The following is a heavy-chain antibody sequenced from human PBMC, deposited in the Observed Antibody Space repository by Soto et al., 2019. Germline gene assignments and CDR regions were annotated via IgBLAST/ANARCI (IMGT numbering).Heavy chain of an antibody. Sequence: PGESLKISCKGSGYTFSDYYMSWIRQAPGKGLEWVSYISSSGSIIYYADSVKGRFTISRDNAKNSLYLQMNSLRAEDAAVYYCARDLGYYDSSGYFDYWGQGTLVTVSS. D-gene: IGHD3-22*01. V-gene: IGHV3-11*01. CDR3: ARDLGYYDSSGYFDY. J-gene: IGHJ4*02. CDR2: ISSSGSII. CDR1: GYTFSDYY.